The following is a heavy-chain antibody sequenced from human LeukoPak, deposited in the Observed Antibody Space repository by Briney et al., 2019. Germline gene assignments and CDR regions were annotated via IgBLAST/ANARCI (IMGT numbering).Heavy chain of an antibody. J-gene: IGHJ4*02. CDR1: GYTFTSYG. D-gene: IGHD4-17*01. CDR3: ATSTVTTSRYDY. Sequence: AASVKVSCKASGYTFTSYGISWVRQAPGQGLEWMGWISAYNGNTNYAQKLQGRVTMTTDTSTSTAYMELRSLRSDDTAVYYCATSTVTTSRYDYWGQGTLVTVSS. V-gene: IGHV1-18*01. CDR2: ISAYNGNT.